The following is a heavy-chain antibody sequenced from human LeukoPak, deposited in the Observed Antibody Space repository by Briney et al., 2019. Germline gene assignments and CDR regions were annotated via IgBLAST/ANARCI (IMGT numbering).Heavy chain of an antibody. Sequence: GGSLRLSCAASGFTFSSYAMSWVRQAPGMGLEWVSAISASGGSTYYADSVKGRFTISRDSSKSTLYLQMNTLRAEDTAAYYCAKNSVGSCYSSFGYWGQGTLVTVSS. CDR1: GFTFSSYA. V-gene: IGHV3-23*01. CDR2: ISASGGST. D-gene: IGHD2-15*01. CDR3: AKNSVGSCYSSFGY. J-gene: IGHJ4*02.